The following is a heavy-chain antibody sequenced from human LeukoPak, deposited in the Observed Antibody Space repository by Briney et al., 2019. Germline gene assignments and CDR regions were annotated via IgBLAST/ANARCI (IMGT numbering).Heavy chain of an antibody. CDR3: ARKTGYSGYDIFDY. D-gene: IGHD5-12*01. V-gene: IGHV4-39*01. CDR2: IYYSGST. J-gene: IGHJ4*02. CDR1: GGFISSSSYY. Sequence: SETLSLTCTVSGGFISSSSYYWGWIRQPPGKGLEWIGSIYYSGSTYYNPSLKSRVTISVDTSKNQFSLKLSSVTAADTAVYYCARKTGYSGYDIFDYWGQGTLVTVSS.